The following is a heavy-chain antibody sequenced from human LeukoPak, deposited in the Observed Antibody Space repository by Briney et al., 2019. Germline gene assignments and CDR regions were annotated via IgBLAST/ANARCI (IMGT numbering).Heavy chain of an antibody. V-gene: IGHV3-11*04. Sequence: MSGGSLRLSCAASGFNIDDYYMSWIRQAPGKGLQWVSHISLSGGTIHYADSVRGRFTISRDNAKNSLYLQMNSLRVEDTAVYYCARVWDIVVVPAAIRFDYWGQGTLVTVSS. CDR3: ARVWDIVVVPAAIRFDY. J-gene: IGHJ4*02. CDR2: ISLSGGTI. CDR1: GFNIDDYY. D-gene: IGHD2-2*02.